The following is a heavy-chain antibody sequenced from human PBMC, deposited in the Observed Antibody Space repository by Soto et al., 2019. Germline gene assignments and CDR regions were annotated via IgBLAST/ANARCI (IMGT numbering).Heavy chain of an antibody. D-gene: IGHD1-26*01. CDR1: GFTFSSYA. V-gene: IGHV3-23*01. J-gene: IGHJ4*02. Sequence: GGSLRLSCAASGFTFSSYAMSWVRQAPGKGLEWVSAISGSGGSTYYADYVKGRFTISRDNSKNTLFLQMNSLRAEDTAVYYCANYLTAVGATSPFDYWGQGTLVTVSS. CDR3: ANYLTAVGATSPFDY. CDR2: ISGSGGST.